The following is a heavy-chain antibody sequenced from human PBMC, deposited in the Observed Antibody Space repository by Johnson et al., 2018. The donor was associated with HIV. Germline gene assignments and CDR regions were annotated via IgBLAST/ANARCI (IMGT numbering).Heavy chain of an antibody. J-gene: IGHJ3*02. CDR3: ATSGSHFAFDI. CDR2: IYSGDTT. Sequence: VQLVESGGGLVQPGGSLRLSCAASGFTVSTNYMSWIRQAPGKGLEWVSVIYSGDTTYYADSVKGRFTISRDNAKNTLYLQMSSLRAEDTAVYYCATSGSHFAFDIWGQGTMVTVSS. D-gene: IGHD1-26*01. CDR1: GFTVSTNY. V-gene: IGHV3-66*02.